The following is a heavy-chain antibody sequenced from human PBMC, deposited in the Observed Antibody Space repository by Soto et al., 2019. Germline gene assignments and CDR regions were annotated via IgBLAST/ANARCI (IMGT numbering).Heavy chain of an antibody. CDR2: IFYSGTT. Sequence: PSETLSLTCTVSGGSINTAGYYWNWVRHSPGKGLEWTGYIFYSGTTYYNPSLESRLTMSLDKSKNHFSLRLSSVTAADTAYYYCARSFYDLSTATGGHWFDPWGHGTLVTVS. V-gene: IGHV4-31*03. J-gene: IGHJ5*02. CDR3: ARSFYDLSTATGGHWFDP. D-gene: IGHD3-9*01. CDR1: GGSINTAGYY.